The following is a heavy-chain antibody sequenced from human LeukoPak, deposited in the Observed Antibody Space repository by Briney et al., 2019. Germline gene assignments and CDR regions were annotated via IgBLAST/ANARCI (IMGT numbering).Heavy chain of an antibody. V-gene: IGHV4-59*01. CDR1: GGSISSYY. CDR2: IYYSVST. Sequence: PSETLSLTCTVSGGSISSYYWSWIRQPPGKGLEWIGYIYYSVSTNYNPSLKSRVTISVDTSKNQFSLKLSSVTAADTAVYYCARESKYYYDSSGYFENWGQGTLVTVSS. D-gene: IGHD3-22*01. CDR3: ARESKYYYDSSGYFEN. J-gene: IGHJ4*02.